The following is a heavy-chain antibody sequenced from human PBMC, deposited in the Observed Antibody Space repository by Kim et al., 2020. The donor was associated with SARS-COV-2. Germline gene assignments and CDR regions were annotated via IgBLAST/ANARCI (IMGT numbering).Heavy chain of an antibody. Sequence: ASVKVSCKASGYTFTSYYMHWVRQAPGQGLEWMGIINPSGGSTSYAQKFQGRVTMTRDTSTSTVYMELSSLGSEDTAVYYCARVTAWDAFDIWGQGTMVTVSS. J-gene: IGHJ3*02. CDR1: GYTFTSYY. V-gene: IGHV1-46*01. CDR3: ARVTAWDAFDI. CDR2: INPSGGST.